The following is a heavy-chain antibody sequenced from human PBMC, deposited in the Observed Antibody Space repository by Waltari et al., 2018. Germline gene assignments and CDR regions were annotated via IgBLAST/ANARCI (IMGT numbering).Heavy chain of an antibody. CDR1: GFTFSSYW. CDR3: AKAWSSLVSPTTPFDY. V-gene: IGHV3-74*01. D-gene: IGHD2-21*01. CDR2: INSDGSST. J-gene: IGHJ4*02. Sequence: EVQLVESGGGLVQPGGSLRLSCAASGFTFSSYWMHWVRQAPGKGLVWVSRINSDGSSTSYADSVKGRFTISRDNSKNTLYLQMNSLRAEDTAVYYCAKAWSSLVSPTTPFDYWGQGTLVTVSS.